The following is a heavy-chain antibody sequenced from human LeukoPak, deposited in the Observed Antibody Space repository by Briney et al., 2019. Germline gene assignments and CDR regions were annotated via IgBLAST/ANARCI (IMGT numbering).Heavy chain of an antibody. D-gene: IGHD7-27*01. V-gene: IGHV3-53*04. CDR3: ATDGDYWGSLDF. Sequence: GGSLRLSCTASVGSNYMTWVRQAPGKGLEWVSVIYTSSSYYADSVKGRFTISRHKSGDTMYLQMNSLRVEDTAIYYCATDGDYWGSLDFRGQGTLVTVSS. CDR2: IYTSSS. CDR1: VGSNY. J-gene: IGHJ4*02.